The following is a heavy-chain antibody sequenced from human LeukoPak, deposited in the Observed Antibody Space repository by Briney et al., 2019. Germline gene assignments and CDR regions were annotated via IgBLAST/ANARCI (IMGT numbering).Heavy chain of an antibody. D-gene: IGHD3-3*01. Sequence: GGSLRLSCAASGFTFSSYGMHWVRQAPGKGLEWVAFIRNDGSNKYYADSVKGRFTISRDNSKNTLYLQMNSLRAEDTAVHYCAKDLRDFWSGYQEPGNWFDPWGQGTLVTVSS. V-gene: IGHV3-30*02. CDR2: IRNDGSNK. J-gene: IGHJ5*02. CDR3: AKDLRDFWSGYQEPGNWFDP. CDR1: GFTFSSYG.